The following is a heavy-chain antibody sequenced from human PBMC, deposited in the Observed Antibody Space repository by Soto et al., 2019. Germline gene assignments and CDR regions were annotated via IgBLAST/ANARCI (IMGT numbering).Heavy chain of an antibody. CDR3: AREGIAVAGYYFDY. CDR1: GFTFSSYS. D-gene: IGHD6-19*01. J-gene: IGHJ4*02. Sequence: EVQLVESGGGLVKPGGSRRLSCAASGFTFSSYSMNWVRQAPGKGLEWVSSISSSSSYIYYADSVKGRFTISRDNAKNSLYLHMNSLRAEDTAVYYCAREGIAVAGYYFDYWGQGTLVTVSS. V-gene: IGHV3-21*01. CDR2: ISSSSSYI.